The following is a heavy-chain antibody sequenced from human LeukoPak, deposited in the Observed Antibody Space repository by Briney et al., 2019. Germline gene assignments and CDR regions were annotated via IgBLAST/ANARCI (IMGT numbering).Heavy chain of an antibody. CDR1: GGSISSYY. V-gene: IGHV4-59*01. CDR2: IYYSGST. CDR3: ARAREYCSGGSCYYFDY. Sequence: SETLSLTCTVSGGSISSYYWSWIRQPPGKGLEWIGYIYYSGSTNYNPSLKSRVTISVDTSKNQFSLKLSSVTAADTAVYYCARAREYCSGGSCYYFDYWGQGTLVTVSS. D-gene: IGHD2-15*01. J-gene: IGHJ4*02.